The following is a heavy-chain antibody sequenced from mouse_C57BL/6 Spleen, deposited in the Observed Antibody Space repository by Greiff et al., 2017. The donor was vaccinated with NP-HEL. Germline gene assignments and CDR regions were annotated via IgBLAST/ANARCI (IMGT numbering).Heavy chain of an antibody. CDR3: ASGGTAQAPFAY. J-gene: IGHJ3*01. Sequence: VQVVESGPGLVAPSQSLSITCTVSGFSLTSYGVDWVRQSPGKGLEWLGVIWGVGSTNYNSALKSRLSISKDNSKSQVFLKMNSLQTDDTAMYYCASGGTAQAPFAYWGQGTLVTVSA. CDR1: GFSLTSYG. CDR2: IWGVGST. V-gene: IGHV2-6*01. D-gene: IGHD3-2*02.